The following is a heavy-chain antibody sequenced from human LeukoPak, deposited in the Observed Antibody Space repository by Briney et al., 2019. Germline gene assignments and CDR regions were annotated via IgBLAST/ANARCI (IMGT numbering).Heavy chain of an antibody. Sequence: SETLSLTCTVSGYSISSGYYWGWVRQPPGKALEWIGNIFYSGSTYYSPSLKSRVTISLDTSRNQFSLKLNSVTAADTPVYYCAKSNGYGLIDIWGQGTMVTVSS. CDR1: GYSISSGYY. D-gene: IGHD3-10*01. CDR2: IFYSGST. V-gene: IGHV4-38-2*02. CDR3: AKSNGYGLIDI. J-gene: IGHJ3*02.